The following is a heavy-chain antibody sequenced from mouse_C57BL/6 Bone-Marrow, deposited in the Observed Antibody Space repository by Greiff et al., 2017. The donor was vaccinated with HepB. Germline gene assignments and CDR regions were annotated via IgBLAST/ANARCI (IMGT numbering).Heavy chain of an antibody. CDR1: GYTFTSYW. J-gene: IGHJ4*01. D-gene: IGHD1-1*01. V-gene: IGHV1-69*01. CDR3: ARTDYYGRNYAMDY. CDR2: IDPSDSYT. Sequence: QVQLKQPGAELVMPGASVKLSCKASGYTFTSYWMHWVKQRPGQGLEWIGEIDPSDSYTNYNQKFKGKSTLTVDKSSSTAYMQLSSLTSEDSAVYYCARTDYYGRNYAMDYWGQVTSVTVSS.